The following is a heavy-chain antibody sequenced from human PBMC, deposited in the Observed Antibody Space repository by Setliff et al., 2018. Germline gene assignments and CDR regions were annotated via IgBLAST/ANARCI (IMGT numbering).Heavy chain of an antibody. V-gene: IGHV3-64*02. Sequence: GGSLRLSCAASGFTFISYAMHWVRQAPGKGLEYVSAISSNGVRLSYADSVKGRFTISRDISKNTLYLQMDSLRHEDTAVYYCARVAEYDTIDIWGQGTMVTVSS. CDR1: GFTFISYA. CDR3: ARVAEYDTIDI. CDR2: ISSNGVRL. J-gene: IGHJ3*02. D-gene: IGHD3-16*01.